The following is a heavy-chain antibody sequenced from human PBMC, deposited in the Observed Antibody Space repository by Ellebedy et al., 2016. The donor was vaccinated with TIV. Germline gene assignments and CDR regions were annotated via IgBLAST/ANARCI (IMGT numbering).Heavy chain of an antibody. D-gene: IGHD2-15*01. CDR2: IIPFLALA. V-gene: IGHV1-69*10. CDR1: GGTFSTYA. CDR3: ARDVVVSGDDVFDI. Sequence: AASVKVSCKASGGTFSTYAISWVRQAPGQGLEWMGGIIPFLALANYAQNFQGRVTITADKSTSTAYMALSSLRSEDTAMYYCARDVVVSGDDVFDIWGQGTMVTVSS. J-gene: IGHJ3*02.